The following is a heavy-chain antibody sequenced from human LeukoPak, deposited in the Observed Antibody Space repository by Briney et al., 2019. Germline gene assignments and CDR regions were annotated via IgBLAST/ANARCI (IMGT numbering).Heavy chain of an antibody. J-gene: IGHJ4*02. Sequence: PSETLSLTCTVSGVSISSYYWSWIRQPPGKGMEWIGFIYYSGSTNYNPSLKSRVTISVDTSKNQFSLRLSSVTAADTAVYYCANPGIVAAGTDRGFDYWGQGTLVTVSS. CDR2: IYYSGST. D-gene: IGHD6-13*01. CDR1: GVSISSYY. V-gene: IGHV4-59*01. CDR3: ANPGIVAAGTDRGFDY.